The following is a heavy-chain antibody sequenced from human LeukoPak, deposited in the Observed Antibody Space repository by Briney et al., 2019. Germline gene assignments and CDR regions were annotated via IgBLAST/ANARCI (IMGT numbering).Heavy chain of an antibody. D-gene: IGHD3-22*01. J-gene: IGHJ4*02. CDR3: ARGHSSGYLRFDY. V-gene: IGHV4-59*01. CDR1: GGSISSYY. Sequence: SETLSLTCTVSGGSISSYYWSWIRQPPGKGLEWIGYIYYSGSTNYNPSLKSRVTISVDTSKNQFSLKLSSVTAADTAVYYCARGHSSGYLRFDYWGQGTLVTVSS. CDR2: IYYSGST.